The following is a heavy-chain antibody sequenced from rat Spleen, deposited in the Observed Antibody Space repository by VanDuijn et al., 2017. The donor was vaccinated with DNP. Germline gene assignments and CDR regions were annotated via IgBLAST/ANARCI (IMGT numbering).Heavy chain of an antibody. CDR3: ARSAAGIAY. D-gene: IGHD1-2*01. Sequence: EVQLVESGGGLVQPGRALKLSCAASGFTFSNYDIAWVRQAPMNGLEWVESITSSGGDTSYPDSVKGRFTISRDNAKNTLNLQMNSLRSEDTATYYCARSAAGIAYWGQGTLVTVSS. CDR1: GFTFSNYD. V-gene: IGHV5S13*01. CDR2: ITSSGGDT. J-gene: IGHJ3*01.